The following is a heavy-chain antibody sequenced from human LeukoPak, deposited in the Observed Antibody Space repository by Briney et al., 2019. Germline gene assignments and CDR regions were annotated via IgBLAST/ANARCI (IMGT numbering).Heavy chain of an antibody. CDR2: FNHNWGA. CDR1: SGSFSGYY. Sequence: PSETLSLTCAVYSGSFSGYYWTWFRQPPGKGLEWIGEFNHNWGAKYNPSLTSRVTISVDTSNNHLSLSLNSVTTADTAVYYCAASLWFGIYPDYWGQGSLVTVSS. CDR3: AASLWFGIYPDY. J-gene: IGHJ4*02. V-gene: IGHV4-34*01. D-gene: IGHD3-10*01.